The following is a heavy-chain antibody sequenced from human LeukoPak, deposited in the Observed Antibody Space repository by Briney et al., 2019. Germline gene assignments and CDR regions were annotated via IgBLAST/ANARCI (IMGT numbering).Heavy chain of an antibody. D-gene: IGHD3-3*01. J-gene: IGHJ4*02. CDR2: IKLDGSEK. CDR3: ARDQYDTWSRRGNFDS. V-gene: IGHV3-7*03. Sequence: GGSLRLSCVASGFTFGKYWMSWVRQAPGKGLEWVANIKLDGSEKNYVDSVKGRFTISRDNTKNSPYLQMNSLRAEDTAVFYCARDQYDTWSRRGNFDSWGQGTLVIVSS. CDR1: GFTFGKYW.